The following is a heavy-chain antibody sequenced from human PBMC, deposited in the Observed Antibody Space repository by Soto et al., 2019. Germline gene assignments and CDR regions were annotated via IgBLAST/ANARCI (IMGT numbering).Heavy chain of an antibody. Sequence: PVPVSGAVSAGDCRRCGIKWVRQPPKQGLEWMGGIIPIFGTANYAQKFQGRVTITADESTSTAYMELSSLRSEDTALYYCAGDPGCSYGHPPLRGMVVWGQGKTATVCS. CDR2: IIPIFGTA. V-gene: IGHV1-69*01. D-gene: IGHD5-18*01. CDR3: AGDPGCSYGHPPLRGMVV. J-gene: IGHJ6*02. CDR1: AGDCRRCG.